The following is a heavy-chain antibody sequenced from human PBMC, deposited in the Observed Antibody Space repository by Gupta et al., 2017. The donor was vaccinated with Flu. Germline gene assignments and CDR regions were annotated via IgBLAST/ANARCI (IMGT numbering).Heavy chain of an antibody. CDR3: ARARRQQLIDY. CDR2: IHYSGST. CDR1: GDSIIYYY. Sequence: QVQLRGSGPGLVKPSETLSLTCSFSGDSIIYYYGNWVRQSPGKGLEWIGYIHYSGSTNYNPSLKSRLTISVDTAKRQFSLRLSAVTAADTAVYYCARARRQQLIDYWGQGTLVTVSS. J-gene: IGHJ4*02. V-gene: IGHV4-59*08. D-gene: IGHD6-13*01.